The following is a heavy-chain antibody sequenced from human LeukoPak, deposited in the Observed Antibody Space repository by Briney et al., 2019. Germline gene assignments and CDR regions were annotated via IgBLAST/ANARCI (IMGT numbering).Heavy chain of an antibody. CDR3: AGNKGIVAYRLDP. CDR1: GFTVSNTY. Sequence: GGSLRLSCEASGFTVSNTYMTWVRQAPGKGLEWVSIIYGDGTTHYADAVRGRFSVFRDNSKNTLYLQMNNMRTEDTAIYYCAGNKGIVAYRLDPWGQGALVTVSS. V-gene: IGHV3-53*01. CDR2: IYGDGTT. D-gene: IGHD5-12*01. J-gene: IGHJ5*02.